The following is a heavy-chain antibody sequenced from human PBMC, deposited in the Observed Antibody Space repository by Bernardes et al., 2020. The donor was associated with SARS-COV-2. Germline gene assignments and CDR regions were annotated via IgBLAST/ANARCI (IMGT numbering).Heavy chain of an antibody. D-gene: IGHD3-10*01. V-gene: IGHV3-66*02. CDR1: GFTVSSSY. J-gene: IGHJ4*02. CDR2: IYNDGNT. CDR3: ARDRPHYYGSGSFLFDY. Sequence: GGSLRLSRAASGFTVSSSYMSWVRQAPGKGLEWVSVIYNDGNTNYADSVKGRFSISRDNSRNTVYLQMNSLRAEDTAVYHCARDRPHYYGSGSFLFDYWGQGTLVTVSS.